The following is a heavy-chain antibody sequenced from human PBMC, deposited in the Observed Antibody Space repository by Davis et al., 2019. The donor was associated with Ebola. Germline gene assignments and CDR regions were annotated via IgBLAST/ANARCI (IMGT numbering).Heavy chain of an antibody. CDR3: ARAVVVAAGTFYYFDY. D-gene: IGHD2-15*01. CDR2: INHSGST. J-gene: IGHJ4*02. Sequence: PSETLSLTCTVSGGSISSYYWSWIRQPPGKGLEWIGEINHSGSTNYNPSLKSRVTISVDTSKNQFSLKLSSVTAADTAVYYCARAVVVAAGTFYYFDYWGQGTLVTVSS. V-gene: IGHV4-34*01. CDR1: GGSISSYY.